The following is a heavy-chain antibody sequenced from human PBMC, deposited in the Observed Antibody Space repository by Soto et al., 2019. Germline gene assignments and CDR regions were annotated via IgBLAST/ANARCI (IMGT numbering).Heavy chain of an antibody. Sequence: PWETLTLTCAVYGGSVNGYYWNWIRQPPGKGLEWIGEINHTGGTHYNPSLKSRVTMSVDTSKNQFSLRLSSVTAADTAIYYCATRITVFRLLLPPFDPWGQGTQVTVSS. D-gene: IGHD3-3*01. CDR1: GGSVNGYY. CDR3: ATRITVFRLLLPPFDP. V-gene: IGHV4-34*01. J-gene: IGHJ5*02. CDR2: INHTGGT.